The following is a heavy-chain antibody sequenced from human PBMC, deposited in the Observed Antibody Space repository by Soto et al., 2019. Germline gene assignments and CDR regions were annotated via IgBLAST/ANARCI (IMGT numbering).Heavy chain of an antibody. CDR1: GGSISSGDYY. Sequence: QVQLQESGPGLVKPSQTLSLTCTVSGGSISSGDYYWSWIRQPPGKGLEWIGNIFYSGTTYYNPSLRSRITISIDTSKNQFSLKLNSVTATDTAVYYCARDLLGWDLPSGWFDPWGQGTLVTVSS. V-gene: IGHV4-30-4*01. D-gene: IGHD1-26*01. CDR3: ARDLLGWDLPSGWFDP. J-gene: IGHJ5*02. CDR2: IFYSGTT.